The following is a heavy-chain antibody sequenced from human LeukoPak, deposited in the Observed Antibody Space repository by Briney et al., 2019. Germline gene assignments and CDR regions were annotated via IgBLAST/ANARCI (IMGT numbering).Heavy chain of an antibody. CDR2: ISANNGDT. J-gene: IGHJ4*02. V-gene: IGHV1-18*01. Sequence: ASVKVSCKTSGYTFFSYGITWVRQAPGQGLEWMGWISANNGDTKYAPKFQGRVTMTTESNTRTAYLDVRSLRSDDTAVYYCARDGVHSGMTDFWGQGTLITVAS. CDR1: GYTFFSYG. D-gene: IGHD3-3*01. CDR3: ARDGVHSGMTDF.